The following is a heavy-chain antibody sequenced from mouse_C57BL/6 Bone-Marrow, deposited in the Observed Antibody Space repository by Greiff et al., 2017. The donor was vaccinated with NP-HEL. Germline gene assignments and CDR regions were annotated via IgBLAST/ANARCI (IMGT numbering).Heavy chain of an antibody. J-gene: IGHJ3*01. CDR2: IDPSDSYP. Sequence: QVQLQQPGAELVKPGASVKLSCKASGYTFTTYWMQWVKQRPGQGLEWIGEIDPSDSYPNYNQKFKGKATLTVDTSSSTAYMQLSSLTSEDSAVYYCARKAYYGRSYEFAYGGQGTLVTVSA. CDR1: GYTFTTYW. CDR3: ARKAYYGRSYEFAY. V-gene: IGHV1-50*01. D-gene: IGHD1-1*01.